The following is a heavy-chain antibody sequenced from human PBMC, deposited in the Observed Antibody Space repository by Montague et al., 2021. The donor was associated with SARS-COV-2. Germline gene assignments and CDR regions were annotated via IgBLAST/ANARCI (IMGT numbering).Heavy chain of an antibody. CDR2: IYYNTGTT. CDR3: ARGTGYDYYFDC. V-gene: IGHV4-59*01. Sequence: SETLSLTCSVSGGSISAYYWNWIRQPPGKGLEWIGYIYYNTGTTNYNPPLQSRVTISLDTSKNQFSLNLRPVTAADTALYFYARGTGYDYYFDCWGLGTLVTVSS. D-gene: IGHD5-12*01. CDR1: GGSISAYY. J-gene: IGHJ4*02.